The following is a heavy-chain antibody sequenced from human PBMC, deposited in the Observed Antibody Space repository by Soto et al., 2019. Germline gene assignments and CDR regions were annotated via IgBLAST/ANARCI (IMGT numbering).Heavy chain of an antibody. V-gene: IGHV4-4*07. CDR1: GGSMTSYY. Sequence: SETLSLTCTVSGGSMTSYYWTWIRQPAGKGLEWIGRVYSSGGTHYNPSLKSRVTISLDTSKNQFSLRLLSVTDADTAVYFCARGQRFSDWFDPWGQGXLVTVYS. J-gene: IGHJ5*02. D-gene: IGHD3-3*01. CDR3: ARGQRFSDWFDP. CDR2: VYSSGGT.